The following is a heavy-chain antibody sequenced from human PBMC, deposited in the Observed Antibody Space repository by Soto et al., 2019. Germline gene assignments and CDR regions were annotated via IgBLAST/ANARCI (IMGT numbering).Heavy chain of an antibody. CDR1: GFSLTTSGVG. V-gene: IGHV2-5*02. CDR3: AHRGKIGARFDF. Sequence: SGPTRVNPTQTLTLTCTFSGFSLTTSGVGVGWIRQPPGKALEWLALIYWDGDERYSPSLKSRLTITKDTSENQVVLIMTNMDPVGTATYYCAHRGKIGARFDFWGQGILVTVSS. CDR2: IYWDGDE. D-gene: IGHD3-16*01. J-gene: IGHJ4*02.